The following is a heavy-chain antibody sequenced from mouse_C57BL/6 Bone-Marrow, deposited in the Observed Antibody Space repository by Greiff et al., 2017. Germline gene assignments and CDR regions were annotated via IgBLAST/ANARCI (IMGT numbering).Heavy chain of an antibody. CDR2: IYPRSGNT. D-gene: IGHD1-1*01. V-gene: IGHV1-81*01. CDR1: GYTFTSYG. Sequence: VQLQESGAELARPGASVKLSCKASGYTFTSYGISWVKQRTGQGLEWIGEIYPRSGNTYYNEKFKGKATLTADKSSSTAYMELRSLTSEDSAVYFCARPLLLRFAYWGQGTLVTVSA. J-gene: IGHJ3*01. CDR3: ARPLLLRFAY.